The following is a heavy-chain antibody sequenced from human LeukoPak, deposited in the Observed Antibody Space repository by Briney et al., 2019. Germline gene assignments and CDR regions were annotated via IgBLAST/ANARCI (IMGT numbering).Heavy chain of an antibody. CDR2: LSGSGGST. CDR3: AKRGVVIRVILVGFHKEAYYFDS. CDR1: GITLSNYS. J-gene: IGHJ4*02. D-gene: IGHD3-22*01. V-gene: IGHV3-23*01. Sequence: GGSLRLSCAVSGITLSNYSMTWVRQAPGKGLEWVAGLSGSGGSTNYADSVKGRFTISRDNAKNTLYLQMNSLRAEDTAVYFCAKRGVVIRVILVGFHKEAYYFDSWGQGVLVTVSS.